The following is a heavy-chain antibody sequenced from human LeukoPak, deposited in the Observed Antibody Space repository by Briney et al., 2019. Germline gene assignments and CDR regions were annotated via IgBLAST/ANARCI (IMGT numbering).Heavy chain of an antibody. V-gene: IGHV3-23*01. CDR2: ISGSGGST. D-gene: IGHD3-10*01. CDR1: GFTFSSYA. CDR3: AKVMSWWFGEFYDAFDI. Sequence: PGGSLRLSCAASGFTFSSYAMSWVRQAPGKGLEWVSAISGSGGSTYYADSVKGRFTISRDNSKNTLYLQMNSLRAEDTAVYYCAKVMSWWFGEFYDAFDIWGQGTMVTVSS. J-gene: IGHJ3*02.